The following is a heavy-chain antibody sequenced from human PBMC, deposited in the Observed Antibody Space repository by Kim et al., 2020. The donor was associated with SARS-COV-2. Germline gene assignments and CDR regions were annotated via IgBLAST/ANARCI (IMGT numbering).Heavy chain of an antibody. CDR1: GFTFSSYG. CDR2: IWYDGSNK. V-gene: IGHV3-33*06. Sequence: GGSLRLSCAASGFTFSSYGMHWVRQAPGKGLEWVAVIWYDGSNKYYADSVKGRFTISRDNSKNTLYLQMNSLRAEDTAVYYCAKDHDILTGYYLADYFDYWGQGTLVTVSS. D-gene: IGHD3-9*01. J-gene: IGHJ4*02. CDR3: AKDHDILTGYYLADYFDY.